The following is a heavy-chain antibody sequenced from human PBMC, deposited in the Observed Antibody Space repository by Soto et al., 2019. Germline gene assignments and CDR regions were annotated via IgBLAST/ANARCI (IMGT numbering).Heavy chain of an antibody. CDR2: VYYNGST. CDR1: GGSISSRSYY. V-gene: IGHV4-39*01. CDR3: AKTSGFRSSWNFDY. J-gene: IGHJ4*02. Sequence: SETLSLTCTVSGGSISSRSYYWAWIRQPPGKGLEWIGSVYYNGSTYYKSSLESRVTISIDTSNNQFSLNLLSVTAADTAVYYCAKTSGFRSSWNFDYWGQGTLVTVSS. D-gene: IGHD6-13*01.